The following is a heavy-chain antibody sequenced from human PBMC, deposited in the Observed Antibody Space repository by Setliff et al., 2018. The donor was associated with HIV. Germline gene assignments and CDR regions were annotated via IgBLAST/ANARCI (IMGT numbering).Heavy chain of an antibody. V-gene: IGHV1-8*01. CDR3: ARTDRDP. CDR1: GYSFTTYD. J-gene: IGHJ5*01. Sequence: ASVKVSCKASGYSFTTYDINWVRQATGQGLECMGWMNPHSGKTGYAQEFQGRVTMTWDTSTSTAYMELSSLRSDDTAVYYCARTDRDPWGQGTLVTVSS. CDR2: MNPHSGKT.